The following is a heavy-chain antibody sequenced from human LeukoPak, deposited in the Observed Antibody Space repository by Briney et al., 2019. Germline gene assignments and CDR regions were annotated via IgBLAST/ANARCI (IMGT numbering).Heavy chain of an antibody. D-gene: IGHD2-2*01. V-gene: IGHV3-30*04. CDR1: GFTFSTYA. CDR2: ISYDGRQN. J-gene: IGHJ4*02. Sequence: GGSLRLSCAASGFTFSTYAMNWVRQAPGKGLEWVAVISYDGRQNYYADSVKGRFTISRDNSKNTLYLQMNSLRAEDTAVYYCAKPYCSSTSCRHFDYWGQGTLVTVSS. CDR3: AKPYCSSTSCRHFDY.